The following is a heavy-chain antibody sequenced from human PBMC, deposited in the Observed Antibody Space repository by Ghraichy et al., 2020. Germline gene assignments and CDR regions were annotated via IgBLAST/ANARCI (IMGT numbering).Heavy chain of an antibody. J-gene: IGHJ4*02. CDR2: MHYSGGA. D-gene: IGHD3-16*02. V-gene: IGHV4-59*11. CDR1: GGSINSHY. CDR3: AREPGSYPLMD. Sequence: SETLSLTCTVSGGSINSHYWSWFRQPPGKGLEWIAYMHYSGGAYYNPSLKSRVTISMDTSNRQFYLRVNSVTAADTAMYYCAREPGSYPLMDWGQGTLVTVSS.